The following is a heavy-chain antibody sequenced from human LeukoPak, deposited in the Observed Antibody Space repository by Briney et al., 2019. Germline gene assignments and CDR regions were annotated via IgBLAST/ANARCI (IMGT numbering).Heavy chain of an antibody. CDR2: INSDGSST. D-gene: IGHD3-22*01. CDR3: ARAMEDYYDSSGYYYLTYYFDY. Sequence: QTGGSLRLSCAASGFTFSSYWMHWVRQAPGKGLVRVSRINSDGSSTSYADSVKGRFTISRDNAKNTLYLQMNSLRAEDTAVYYCARAMEDYYDSSGYYYLTYYFDYWGQGTLVTVSS. CDR1: GFTFSSYW. V-gene: IGHV3-74*01. J-gene: IGHJ4*02.